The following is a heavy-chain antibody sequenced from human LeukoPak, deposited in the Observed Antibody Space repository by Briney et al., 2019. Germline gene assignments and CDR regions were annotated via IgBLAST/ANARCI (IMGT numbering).Heavy chain of an antibody. J-gene: IGHJ4*02. CDR3: ASPPWHYYDSSGYRFDY. V-gene: IGHV4-39*01. CDR2: IYYSGST. CDR1: GGSISGSSYY. D-gene: IGHD3-22*01. Sequence: PSETLSLTCTVSGGSISGSSYYWGWIRQPPGKGLEWIGSIYYSGSTYYNPSLKSRVTISVDTSKNQFSLKLSSVTATDTAVYYCASPPWHYYDSSGYRFDYWGQGTLVTVSS.